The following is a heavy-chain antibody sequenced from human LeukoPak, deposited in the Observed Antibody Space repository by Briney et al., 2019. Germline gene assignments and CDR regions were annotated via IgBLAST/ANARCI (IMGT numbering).Heavy chain of an antibody. Sequence: ASVKVSCKVSGYTLTELSMHWVRQAPGQGLEWMGWISAYNGNTNYAQKLQGRVTMTTDTSTSTAYMELRSLRSDDTAVYYCARPGEGSRGDHGGYFDYWGQGTLVTVSS. CDR3: ARPGEGSRGDHGGYFDY. V-gene: IGHV1-18*01. CDR2: ISAYNGNT. CDR1: GYTLTELS. J-gene: IGHJ4*02. D-gene: IGHD2-15*01.